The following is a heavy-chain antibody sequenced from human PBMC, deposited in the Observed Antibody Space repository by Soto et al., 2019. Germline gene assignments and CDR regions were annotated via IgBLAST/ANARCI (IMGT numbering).Heavy chain of an antibody. CDR1: GYSISSGYY. CDR3: ARVDYDFWSGYYWFDP. CDR2: IYHSGST. Sequence: SETLSLTCTVSGYSISSGYYWGWIRPPPGKGLEWIGSIYHSGSTYYNPSLKSRVTISVDTSKNQFSLKLSSVTAADTAVYYCARVDYDFWSGYYWFDPWGQGTLVTVSS. D-gene: IGHD3-3*01. V-gene: IGHV4-38-2*02. J-gene: IGHJ5*02.